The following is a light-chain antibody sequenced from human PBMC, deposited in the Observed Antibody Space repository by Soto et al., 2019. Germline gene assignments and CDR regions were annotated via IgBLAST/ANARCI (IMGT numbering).Light chain of an antibody. J-gene: IGLJ7*01. V-gene: IGLV1-47*01. CDR1: SSNIGNNL. CDR3: LAWDDSLRCAV. Sequence: QSLLTQAPSASGTPGQSVTSSCSGSSSNIGNNLVYWYQQVPGTAPKLLIYANSQRPSGVPDRFSGSKSGTSASLAISGLRSEDEADYYCLAWDDSLRCAVFGGGTQLTVL. CDR2: ANS.